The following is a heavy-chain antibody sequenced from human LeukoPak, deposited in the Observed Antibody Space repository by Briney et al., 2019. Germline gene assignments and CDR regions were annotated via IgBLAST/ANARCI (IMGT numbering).Heavy chain of an antibody. CDR2: IWYDGSNK. CDR1: GFTFSTYG. D-gene: IGHD3-10*01. Sequence: GGSLRLSCEASGFTFSTYGMHWVRQAPGKGLEWVAVIWYDGSNKYYADSVKGRFTISRDNSKNTLYLQMNSLRAEDTAVYYCAKEGSGSPNYYYGMDVWGKGTTVTVSS. V-gene: IGHV3-30*02. CDR3: AKEGSGSPNYYYGMDV. J-gene: IGHJ6*04.